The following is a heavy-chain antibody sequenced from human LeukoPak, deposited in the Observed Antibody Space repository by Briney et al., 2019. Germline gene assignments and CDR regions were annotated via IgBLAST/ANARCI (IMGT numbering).Heavy chain of an antibody. V-gene: IGHV1-69*13. CDR3: AREITVGRGSFDY. D-gene: IGHD3-16*01. Sequence: SAKVSCKASGGTFSSYAISWVRQAPGQGLEWMGGIIPIFGTANYAQKFQGRVTITADESTSTAYMELSSLRSEDTAVYYCAREITVGRGSFDYWGQGTLVTVSS. CDR1: GGTFSSYA. J-gene: IGHJ4*02. CDR2: IIPIFGTA.